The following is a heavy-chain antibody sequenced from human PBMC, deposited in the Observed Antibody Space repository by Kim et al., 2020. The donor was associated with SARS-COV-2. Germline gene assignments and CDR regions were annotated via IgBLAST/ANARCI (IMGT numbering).Heavy chain of an antibody. Sequence: ASVKVSCKASGYTFTGYYMHWVRQAPGQGLEWMGWINPNSGGTNYAQKFQGWVTMTRDTSISTAYMELSRLRSDDTAVYYCARGDNWNDLHWSDPWGQGTLVTVSS. CDR1: GYTFTGYY. CDR3: ARGDNWNDLHWSDP. CDR2: INPNSGGT. D-gene: IGHD1-1*01. V-gene: IGHV1-2*04. J-gene: IGHJ5*02.